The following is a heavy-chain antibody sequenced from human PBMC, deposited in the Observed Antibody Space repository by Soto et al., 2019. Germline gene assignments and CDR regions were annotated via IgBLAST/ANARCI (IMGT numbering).Heavy chain of an antibody. CDR3: ARALPGGTGTTSLARYAFDI. J-gene: IGHJ3*02. CDR1: GGSISSGGYY. V-gene: IGHV4-31*03. CDR2: IYYSGST. Sequence: QVQLQESGPGLVKPSQTLSLTCTVSGGSISSGGYYWSWIRQHPGEGLEWIGYIYYSGSTYYNPSLKSRVTISVDTSKNQFSLKLSSVTAADTAVYYCARALPGGTGTTSLARYAFDIWGQGTMVTVSS. D-gene: IGHD1-7*01.